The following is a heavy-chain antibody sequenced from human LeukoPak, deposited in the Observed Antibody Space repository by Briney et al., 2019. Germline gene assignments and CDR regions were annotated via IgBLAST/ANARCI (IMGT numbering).Heavy chain of an antibody. CDR2: ISSSSSYI. CDR1: GFSFSSYS. CDR3: ARDLDGYNYGSDY. Sequence: GGSLRLSCAASGFSFSSYSMNWVRQAPGKGLECVSSISSSSSYIYYADSVKGRFTISRDNAKNSLYLQMNSLRAEDTAVYYCARDLDGYNYGSDYWGQGTLVTVSS. J-gene: IGHJ4*02. V-gene: IGHV3-21*01. D-gene: IGHD5-24*01.